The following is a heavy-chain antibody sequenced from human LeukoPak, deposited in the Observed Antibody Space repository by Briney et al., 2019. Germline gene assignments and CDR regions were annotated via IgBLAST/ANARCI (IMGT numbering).Heavy chain of an antibody. Sequence: SVKVSCEASGGTFSSYAISWVRQAPGQGLEWMGRIIPIFGTANYAQKFQGRVTITTDESTSTAYMELSSLRSEDTAVYYCAYGYGDYLHYFDYWGQGTLVTVSS. D-gene: IGHD4-17*01. CDR3: AYGYGDYLHYFDY. V-gene: IGHV1-69*05. J-gene: IGHJ4*02. CDR2: IIPIFGTA. CDR1: GGTFSSYA.